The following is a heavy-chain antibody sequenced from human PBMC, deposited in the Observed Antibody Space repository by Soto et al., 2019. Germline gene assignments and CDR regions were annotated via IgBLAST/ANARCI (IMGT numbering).Heavy chain of an antibody. D-gene: IGHD6-13*01. CDR1: GGTFSSYT. CDR2: IIPILGIA. Sequence: QVQLVQSGAEVKKPGSSVKVSCKASGGTFSSYTISWVRQAPGQGLEWMGRIIPILGIANYAQKFQGRVTITADKSTSTAYMELSSLRSEDTAVYYCVGTAGPDPGFDPWGQGNLVTVSS. CDR3: VGTAGPDPGFDP. V-gene: IGHV1-69*02. J-gene: IGHJ5*02.